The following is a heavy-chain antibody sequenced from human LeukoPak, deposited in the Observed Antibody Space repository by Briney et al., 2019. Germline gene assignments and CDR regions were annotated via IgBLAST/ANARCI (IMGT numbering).Heavy chain of an antibody. J-gene: IGHJ3*02. D-gene: IGHD3-10*01. CDR1: GGSISSYY. V-gene: IGHV4-59*08. CDR3: ARYYSYYGSGSYDI. Sequence: SETLSLTCTVSGGSISSYYWSWIRQPPGKGLEWIGYIYYSGSTSYNPSLKSRVTISVDTSKNQFSLKLSSVTAADTAVYYCARYYSYYGSGSYDIWGQGTMVTVSS. CDR2: IYYSGST.